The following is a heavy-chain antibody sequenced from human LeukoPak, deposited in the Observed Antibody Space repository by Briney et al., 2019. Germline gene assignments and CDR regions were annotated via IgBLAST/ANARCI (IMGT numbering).Heavy chain of an antibody. J-gene: IGHJ4*02. Sequence: GGSLRLSCAASGFTFSSYAMHWVRQAPGKGLEYVSAISSNGGSTYYANSVKGRFTISRDNSKNTLYHQMGSLRAEDMAVYYCARGYSSSWYRSLIDYWGQGTLVTVSS. CDR3: ARGYSSSWYRSLIDY. CDR1: GFTFSSYA. V-gene: IGHV3-64*01. D-gene: IGHD6-13*01. CDR2: ISSNGGST.